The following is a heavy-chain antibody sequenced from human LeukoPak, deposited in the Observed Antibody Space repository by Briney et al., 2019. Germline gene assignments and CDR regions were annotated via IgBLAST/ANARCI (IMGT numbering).Heavy chain of an antibody. D-gene: IGHD6-19*01. Sequence: PGGSLRLSCAASGFTLSGSAMHWVRQASGKGLEWVGRIRSKANSYATAYAASVKGRFTISRDDSKNTAYLQMNSLKTEDTAVYYCTRLGSSGWYNWFDPWGQGTLVTVSS. CDR3: TRLGSSGWYNWFDP. CDR1: GFTLSGSA. CDR2: IRSKANSYAT. J-gene: IGHJ5*02. V-gene: IGHV3-73*01.